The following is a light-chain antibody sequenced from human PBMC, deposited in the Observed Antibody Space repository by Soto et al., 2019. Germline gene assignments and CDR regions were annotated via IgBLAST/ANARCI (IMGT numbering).Light chain of an antibody. CDR1: QSVGSY. CDR3: QQRSNWPPPIT. CDR2: DAS. J-gene: IGKJ5*01. Sequence: IVVTQSPDTLSLSPGERATLSCRASQSVGSYLAWYQQKPGQAPRLLIYDASNRATGIPARFSGSGSGTDFTLTISSLEPEDFAVYYCQQRSNWPPPITFGQGTRLEI. V-gene: IGKV3-11*01.